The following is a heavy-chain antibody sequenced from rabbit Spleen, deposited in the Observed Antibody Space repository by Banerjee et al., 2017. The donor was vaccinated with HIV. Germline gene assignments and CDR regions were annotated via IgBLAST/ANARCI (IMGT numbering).Heavy chain of an antibody. CDR2: IYAGSSGST. V-gene: IGHV1S40*01. Sequence: QSLEESGGDLVKPEGSLTLTCKASGLDLSSSYYMCWVRQAPGKGLEWIACIYAGSSGSTWYASWAKGRFTISKTSSTTVTLQMTSLTAADTATYFCARDLGYDDYSEKGYFNLWGQGTLVT. J-gene: IGHJ4*01. CDR1: GLDLSSSYY. CDR3: ARDLGYDDYSEKGYFNL. D-gene: IGHD2-1*01.